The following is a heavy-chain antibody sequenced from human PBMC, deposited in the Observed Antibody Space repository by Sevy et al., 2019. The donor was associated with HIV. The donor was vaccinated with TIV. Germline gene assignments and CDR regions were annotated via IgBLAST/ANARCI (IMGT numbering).Heavy chain of an antibody. V-gene: IGHV3-23*01. CDR1: GFTFSSYA. CDR2: ISGSGGST. Sequence: GGSLRLSCVASGFTFSSYAMSWVRQAPGKGLEWVSAISGSGGSTYYADSVKGRFTISRDNSKNTLYLQMNSLRAEDTAVYYCAKDPRTTVTTYYFDYWGQGTLVTVSS. D-gene: IGHD4-17*01. J-gene: IGHJ4*02. CDR3: AKDPRTTVTTYYFDY.